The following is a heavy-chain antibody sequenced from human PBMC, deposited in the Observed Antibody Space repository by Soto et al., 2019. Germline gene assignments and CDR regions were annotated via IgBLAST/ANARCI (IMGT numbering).Heavy chain of an antibody. D-gene: IGHD3-9*01. J-gene: IGHJ4*02. CDR3: ARLEGLATISYYFDF. CDR2: IYFRGNT. Sequence: QLQLQESGPGLVKPSETLSLTCSVSGDSINSDKYYWGWIRQPPGKGLEWIGSIYFRGNTYYNPSLQTRVTMTLDQCKSQFSLKLNFVTAADSAVYFCARLEGLATISYYFDFWGQGALVTVSS. V-gene: IGHV4-39*01. CDR1: GDSINSDKYY.